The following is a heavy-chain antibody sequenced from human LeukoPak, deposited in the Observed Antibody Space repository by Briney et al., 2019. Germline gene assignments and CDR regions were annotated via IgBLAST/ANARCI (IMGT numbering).Heavy chain of an antibody. J-gene: IGHJ3*02. CDR1: GFTFSSYA. CDR2: ISGSGGST. V-gene: IGHV3-23*01. D-gene: IGHD2-15*01. CDR3: AKETVVVVAATPDAFDI. Sequence: RAGGFLRLSCAASGFTFSSYAMSWVRQAPGKGLEWVSGISGSGGSTHYADSVKDRFTISRDNSKNTLYLQMNSLRAEDTAVYYCAKETVVVVAATPDAFDIWGQGTMVTVSS.